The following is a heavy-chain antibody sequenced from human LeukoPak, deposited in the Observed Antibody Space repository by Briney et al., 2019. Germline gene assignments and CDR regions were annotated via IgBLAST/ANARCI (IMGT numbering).Heavy chain of an antibody. CDR2: IYYSGST. V-gene: IGHV4-59*08. D-gene: IGHD3-10*01. J-gene: IGHJ5*02. CDR1: GGSISSYY. Sequence: SETLSLTCTVSGGSISSYYWSWIRQPPGKGLEWIGYIYYSGSTNYNPSLKSRVTISIDTSKNQISLILSSVTAADTAVYFCARGQSGVRGANVPNLMGFDPLGQGTLVTVSS. CDR3: ARGQSGVRGANVPNLMGFDP.